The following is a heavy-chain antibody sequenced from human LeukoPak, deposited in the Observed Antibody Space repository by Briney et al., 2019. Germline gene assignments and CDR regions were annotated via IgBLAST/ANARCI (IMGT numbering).Heavy chain of an antibody. D-gene: IGHD1-26*01. CDR2: IYPGDSDT. CDR1: GYRFTNDW. V-gene: IGHV5-51*01. CDR3: ARQGGSYAVDAFDI. Sequence: GESLKISCKTSGYRFTNDWIGWVRQMPGKGLEWMGIIYPGDSDTRYSPSFQGQVTISADKSISTAYLQWSSLKASDTAMYYCARQGGSYAVDAFDIWGQGTMVTVSS. J-gene: IGHJ3*02.